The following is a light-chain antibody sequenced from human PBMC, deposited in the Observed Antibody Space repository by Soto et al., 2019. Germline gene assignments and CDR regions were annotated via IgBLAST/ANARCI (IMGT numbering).Light chain of an antibody. J-gene: IGKJ4*01. CDR1: QSISSK. CDR2: GAS. V-gene: IGKV3-15*01. Sequence: EIKMAQSPDTLSVSPGERATLSCRASQSISSKLAWYQQRPGQAPRLLIYGASTRATGVPVRFRGGGSGTEFTLTISSLQSEDCAIYYCQQYHTWPITFGGGTKVEIK. CDR3: QQYHTWPIT.